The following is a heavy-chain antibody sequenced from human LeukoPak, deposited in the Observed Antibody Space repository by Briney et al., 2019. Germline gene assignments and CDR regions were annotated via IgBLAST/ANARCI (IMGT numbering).Heavy chain of an antibody. CDR2: IYYSGST. D-gene: IGHD3-10*01. J-gene: IGHJ6*02. CDR3: AASFYYGSGSRQYYYGMDV. CDR1: GYSISSGYY. Sequence: SETLSLTCTVSGYSISSGYYWGWIRQPPGKGLEWIGSIYYSGSTYYNPSLKSRVTISVDTSKNQFSLKLSSVTAADTAVYYCAASFYYGSGSRQYYYGMDVWGQGTTVTVSS. V-gene: IGHV4-38-2*02.